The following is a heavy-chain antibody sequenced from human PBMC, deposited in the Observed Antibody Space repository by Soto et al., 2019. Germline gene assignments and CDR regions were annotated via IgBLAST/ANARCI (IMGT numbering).Heavy chain of an antibody. D-gene: IGHD6-19*01. Sequence: KPSETLSLTCTVSGGSIISSAYYWSWIRQHPGKGLEWIAFIDYDGGAHYNPSLKSRLTMSVDTSKNQFSLRLNSVTAADTAVYYCARAQVAGRSADSCYFDYWGHGTLVTVSS. V-gene: IGHV4-31*03. CDR2: IDYDGGA. CDR3: ARAQVAGRSADSCYFDY. CDR1: GGSIISSAYY. J-gene: IGHJ4*03.